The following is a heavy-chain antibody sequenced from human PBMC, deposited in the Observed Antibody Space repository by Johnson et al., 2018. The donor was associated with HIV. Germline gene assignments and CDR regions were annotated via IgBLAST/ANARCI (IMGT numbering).Heavy chain of an antibody. CDR2: ISYDGSNK. D-gene: IGHD3-22*01. J-gene: IGHJ3*02. Sequence: QVKLVESGGGVVQPGRSLRLSCAASGFTFSSYAMHCVRQAPGKGLEWVAVISYDGSNKYYADSVKGRFTISRDNSKNTLYLQMNSLRAEDTAVYYCARAGAVVITTEDAFDIWGQGTMVTVSS. CDR1: GFTFSSYA. V-gene: IGHV3-30-3*01. CDR3: ARAGAVVITTEDAFDI.